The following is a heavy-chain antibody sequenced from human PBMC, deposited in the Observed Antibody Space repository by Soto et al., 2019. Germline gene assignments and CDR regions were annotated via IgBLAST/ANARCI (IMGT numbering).Heavy chain of an antibody. J-gene: IGHJ5*02. D-gene: IGHD4-4*01. CDR3: ARDVIAPPNYFDP. V-gene: IGHV4-61*08. CDR2: VYYSGTT. Sequence: SEPCPSPALSLVAPLTVETTIGAGSGSPPGRDWSGLDVYYSGTTNYNPFLKSRVTLSLDKSKNQFSLKMNSVTAADTAVYYCARDVIAPPNYFDPWGQGTLVTVSS. CDR1: VAPLTVETT.